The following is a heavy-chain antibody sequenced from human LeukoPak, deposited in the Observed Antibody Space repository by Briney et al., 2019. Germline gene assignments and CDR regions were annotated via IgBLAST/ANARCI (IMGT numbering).Heavy chain of an antibody. Sequence: SETLSLTCTVSGGSLTISSYYWDWIRQPPGKGLEWIGSIYYSGTAYYNPSLKSRFTMSVDTSKNQFSLKLSSVTAADTTLYYCARRAGSGWYDYWGQGTLVTVSS. CDR3: ARRAGSGWYDY. J-gene: IGHJ4*02. D-gene: IGHD6-19*01. CDR1: GGSLTISSYY. CDR2: IYYSGTA. V-gene: IGHV4-39*01.